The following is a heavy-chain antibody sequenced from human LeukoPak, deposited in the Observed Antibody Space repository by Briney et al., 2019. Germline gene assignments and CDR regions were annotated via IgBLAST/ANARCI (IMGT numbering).Heavy chain of an antibody. J-gene: IGHJ4*02. CDR1: GGTFTRDY. Sequence: ASVKVSCKASGGTFTRDYMHCVRQAPGQGLEWMGIINPGGGGTSYAQKFQGRVTMTRDTSTSTVYMELSSLRSEDTAVYYCARAYRGRYDPFDYWGQGTLVTVSS. V-gene: IGHV1-46*01. CDR3: ARAYRGRYDPFDY. D-gene: IGHD1-26*01. CDR2: INPGGGGT.